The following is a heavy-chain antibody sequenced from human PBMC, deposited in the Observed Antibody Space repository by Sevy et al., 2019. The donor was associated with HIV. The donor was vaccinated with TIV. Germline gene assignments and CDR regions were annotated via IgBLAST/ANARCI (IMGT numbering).Heavy chain of an antibody. CDR3: AKDQGYCSGGSCHNWFDP. CDR2: ISGSGGST. V-gene: IGHV3-23*01. CDR1: GFTFSSYA. J-gene: IGHJ5*02. Sequence: GGSLRLSCAASGFTFSSYAMSWVRQAPGKGLEWVSAISGSGGSTYYADSVKGRFTISRDNSKNTRYLQMNSLRAEDTAVYYCAKDQGYCSGGSCHNWFDPWGQGTLVTVSS. D-gene: IGHD2-15*01.